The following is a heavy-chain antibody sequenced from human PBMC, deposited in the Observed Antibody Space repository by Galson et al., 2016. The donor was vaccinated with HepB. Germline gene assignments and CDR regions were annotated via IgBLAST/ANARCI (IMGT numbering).Heavy chain of an antibody. J-gene: IGHJ4*02. Sequence: WVAVISYDGSNKYYADSVRGRFTISRDNSKNTLFLQIDSLRPDDTAVYYCAKTPTGEKLFLDYWGPGSLVTVSS. CDR2: ISYDGSNK. CDR3: AKTPTGEKLFLDY. D-gene: IGHD3-10*01. V-gene: IGHV3-30*18.